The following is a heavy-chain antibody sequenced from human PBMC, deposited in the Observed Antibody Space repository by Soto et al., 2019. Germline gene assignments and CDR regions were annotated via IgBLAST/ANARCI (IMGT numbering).Heavy chain of an antibody. CDR1: GGSISSGGYS. CDR3: ARCYYYDSSGFRFDP. CDR2: IYHSGST. Sequence: PSETLSLTCAVSGGSISSGGYSWSWIRQPPGKGLEWIGYIYHSGSTYYNPSLKSRVTISVDRSKNQFSLKLSSVTAADTAVYYCARCYYYDSSGFRFDPWGQGTLVTVS. J-gene: IGHJ5*02. D-gene: IGHD3-22*01. V-gene: IGHV4-30-2*01.